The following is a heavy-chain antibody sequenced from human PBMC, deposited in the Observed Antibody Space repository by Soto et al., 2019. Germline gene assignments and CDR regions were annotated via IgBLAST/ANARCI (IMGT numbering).Heavy chain of an antibody. J-gene: IGHJ3*02. D-gene: IGHD6-13*01. CDR1: GYTFTSYA. CDR3: AKGIAAAGIPLDVFDI. Sequence: ASVKVSCKASGYTFTSYAMHWVRQAPGQRLEWMGWINTANGKTKYSQRFQGGVSLTRDTSASTAYMELSGLRSEDTAVYYCAKGIAAAGIPLDVFDIWGQGTMVTVS. CDR2: INTANGKT. V-gene: IGHV1-3*04.